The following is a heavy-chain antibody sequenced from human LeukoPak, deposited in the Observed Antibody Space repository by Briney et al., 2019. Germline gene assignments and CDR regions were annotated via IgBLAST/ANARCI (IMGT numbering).Heavy chain of an antibody. V-gene: IGHV3-7*01. D-gene: IGHD6-19*01. CDR1: GFTFSSYW. CDR3: ARDVWTGVAVSDY. Sequence: GGSLRLSCVASGFTFSSYWMTWVRQAPGKGLEWLANIKEDGSIQYYLDSVRGRFTISRDNAKTSVYLQLNSLRADDTAVYYCARDVWTGVAVSDYWGQGALVTVPS. J-gene: IGHJ4*02. CDR2: IKEDGSIQ.